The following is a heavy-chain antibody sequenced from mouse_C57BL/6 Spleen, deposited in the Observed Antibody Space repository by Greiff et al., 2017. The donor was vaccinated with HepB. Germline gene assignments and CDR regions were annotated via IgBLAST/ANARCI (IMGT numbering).Heavy chain of an antibody. CDR3: ARGILRGYAMDY. J-gene: IGHJ4*01. D-gene: IGHD1-1*01. CDR1: GYTFTDYY. CDR2: INPNNGGT. Sequence: EVKLQQSGPELVKPGASVKISCKASGYTFTDYYMNWVKQSHGKSLEWIGDINPNNGGTSYNQKFKGKATLTVDKSSSTAYMELRSLTSEDSAVYYCARGILRGYAMDYWGQGTSVTVSS. V-gene: IGHV1-26*01.